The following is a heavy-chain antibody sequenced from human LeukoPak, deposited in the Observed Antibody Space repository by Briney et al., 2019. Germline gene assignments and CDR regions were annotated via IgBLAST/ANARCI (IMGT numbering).Heavy chain of an antibody. CDR3: ARGYYDSSGYSNTFDI. V-gene: IGHV4-59*01. Sequence: SETLSLTCTVSGGSISSSYWSWIRQPPGKRLEWIGYIHYSGNTNYNPSLQSRVTISLDTSKNQFSLNLNSVTAAYTAVYYCARGYYDSSGYSNTFDIWGQGTMVTVSS. D-gene: IGHD3-22*01. CDR1: GGSISSSY. CDR2: IHYSGNT. J-gene: IGHJ3*02.